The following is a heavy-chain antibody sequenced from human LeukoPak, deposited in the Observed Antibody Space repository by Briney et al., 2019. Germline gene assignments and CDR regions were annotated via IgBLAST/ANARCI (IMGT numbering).Heavy chain of an antibody. CDR2: ITDSGGSR. J-gene: IGHJ6*02. CDR1: GITFSSYA. Sequence: GGSLRLSCVASGITFSSYAMSWVRQAPGKGLEWVSGITDSGGSRYYADSVKGRFTISRDDSKNTLYLQMSSLRAEDTALYYCAKTTLVRSGYYYYGMDLWGQGTTVTVSS. CDR3: AKTTLVRSGYYYYGMDL. D-gene: IGHD3-10*01. V-gene: IGHV3-23*01.